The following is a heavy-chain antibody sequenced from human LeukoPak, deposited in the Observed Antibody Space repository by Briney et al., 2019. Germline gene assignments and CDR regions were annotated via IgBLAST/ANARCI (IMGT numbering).Heavy chain of an antibody. CDR1: GGSFSGYY. CDR3: ARGRPPGYGILTGYYVAPCLLDY. V-gene: IGHV4-34*01. Sequence: PSETLSLTCAVYGGSFSGYYWSWIRQPPGKGLEWIGEINHSGSTNYNPSLKSRVTISVDTSKNQFSLKLSSVTAADTAVYYCARGRPPGYGILTGYYVAPCLLDYWGQGTLVTVSS. J-gene: IGHJ4*02. CDR2: INHSGST. D-gene: IGHD3-9*01.